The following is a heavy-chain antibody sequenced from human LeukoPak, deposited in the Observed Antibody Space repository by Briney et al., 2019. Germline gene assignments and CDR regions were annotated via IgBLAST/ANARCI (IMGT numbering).Heavy chain of an antibody. V-gene: IGHV3-33*08. Sequence: PGRSLRLSCAASGFTFSSYGMHWVRQAPGKGLEWVAVIWYGGSNKYYADSVKGRFTISRDNSKNTLYLQMNSLRAEDTAVYYCARSPGYSSSWYDFDYWGQGTLITVSS. J-gene: IGHJ4*02. CDR1: GFTFSSYG. CDR3: ARSPGYSSSWYDFDY. CDR2: IWYGGSNK. D-gene: IGHD6-13*01.